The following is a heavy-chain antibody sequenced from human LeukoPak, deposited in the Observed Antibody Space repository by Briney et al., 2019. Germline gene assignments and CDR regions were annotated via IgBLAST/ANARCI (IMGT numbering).Heavy chain of an antibody. J-gene: IGHJ6*02. Sequence: ASVKVSCKASGGTFSSYAISWVRQAPGQGLEWMGRIIPILGIANYAQKFQGRVTITADKSTSTAYMELSSLRSEDTAVYYCARDWRFSDTEYYYYGMDVWGQGTTVTVSS. CDR2: IIPILGIA. CDR1: GGTFSSYA. V-gene: IGHV1-69*04. CDR3: ARDWRFSDTEYYYYGMDV. D-gene: IGHD3-3*01.